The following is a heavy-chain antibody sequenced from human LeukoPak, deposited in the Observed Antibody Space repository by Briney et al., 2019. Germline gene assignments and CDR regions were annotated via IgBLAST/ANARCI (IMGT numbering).Heavy chain of an antibody. D-gene: IGHD3-22*01. CDR2: INAGNGNT. V-gene: IGHV1-3*01. J-gene: IGHJ4*02. Sequence: ASVKVSCKASGYTFTSYAMHWVRQAPGQRLEWMGWINAGNGNTKYSQKFQGRVTITRDTSASTAYMELSSLRSEDTAVYYCAAEPGPTYYYDSSGSFDYWGQGTLVTVSS. CDR1: GYTFTSYA. CDR3: AAEPGPTYYYDSSGSFDY.